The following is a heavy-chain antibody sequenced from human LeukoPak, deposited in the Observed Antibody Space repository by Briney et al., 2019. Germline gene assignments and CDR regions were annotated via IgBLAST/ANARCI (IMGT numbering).Heavy chain of an antibody. Sequence: SQTLSLTCTVSGGSISSGGYYWSWIRQHPGKGLEWIGYIYYSGSTYYNPSLKSRVTISVDTSKNQFSLKLSSVTAVDTAVYYCARVIAAAGKNDYWGQGTLVTVSS. V-gene: IGHV4-31*03. CDR3: ARVIAAAGKNDY. CDR2: IYYSGST. J-gene: IGHJ4*02. D-gene: IGHD6-13*01. CDR1: GGSISSGGYY.